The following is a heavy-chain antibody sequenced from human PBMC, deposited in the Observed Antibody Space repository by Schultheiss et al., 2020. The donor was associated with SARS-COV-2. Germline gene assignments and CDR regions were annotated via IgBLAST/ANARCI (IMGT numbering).Heavy chain of an antibody. CDR2: INAGNGNT. D-gene: IGHD3-10*01. CDR1: GYTFTSYA. Sequence: ASVKVSCKASGYTFTSYAMHWVRQAPGQRLEWMGWINAGNGNTKYSQKFQGRVTITRDTSASTAYMELSSLRSEDTAVYYCAGGNGIYYGSGSYLYGMDVWGRGTTVTVSS. CDR3: AGGNGIYYGSGSYLYGMDV. V-gene: IGHV1-3*01. J-gene: IGHJ6*02.